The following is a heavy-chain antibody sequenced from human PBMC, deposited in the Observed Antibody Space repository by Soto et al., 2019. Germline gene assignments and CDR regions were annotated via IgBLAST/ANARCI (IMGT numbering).Heavy chain of an antibody. Sequence: GGSLRLSCAASGFSFENYGMHWVRQAPGRGLEWVAIIWYDGSLQYYAAAVKGRFTISRDNSKNTLYLEMNSLRAEDTAVYYCANLWGDGYNLGQDYNGMDVWGQGTTVTVSS. CDR2: IWYDGSLQ. D-gene: IGHD5-12*01. V-gene: IGHV3-33*06. J-gene: IGHJ6*02. CDR3: ANLWGDGYNLGQDYNGMDV. CDR1: GFSFENYG.